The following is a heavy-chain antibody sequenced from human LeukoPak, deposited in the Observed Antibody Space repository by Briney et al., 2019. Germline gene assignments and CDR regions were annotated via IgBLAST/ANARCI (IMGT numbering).Heavy chain of an antibody. D-gene: IGHD6-13*01. CDR2: INPNSGGT. V-gene: IGHV1-2*02. CDR3: ARVAQQLVRWFGP. CDR1: GYTFTGYY. J-gene: IGHJ5*02. Sequence: ASVKVSCKASGYTFTGYYMHWVRQAPGQGLEWMGWINPNSGGTNYAQKFQGRVTMTRDTSISTAYMELSRLRSDDTAVYYCARVAQQLVRWFGPWGQGTLVTVSS.